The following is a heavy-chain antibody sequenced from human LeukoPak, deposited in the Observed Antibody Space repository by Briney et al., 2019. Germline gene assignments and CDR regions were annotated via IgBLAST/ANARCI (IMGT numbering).Heavy chain of an antibody. Sequence: PSETLSLTCTVSGGSISSSSYYWGWIRQPPGKGLEWIGSIYYSGSTNYNPSLKSRVTISVDTSKNQFSLKLSSVTAADTAVYYCARLRWPPGNYYYYGMDVWGQGTTVTVSS. CDR3: ARLRWPPGNYYYYGMDV. V-gene: IGHV4-39*07. CDR1: GGSISSSSYY. J-gene: IGHJ6*02. D-gene: IGHD4-23*01. CDR2: IYYSGST.